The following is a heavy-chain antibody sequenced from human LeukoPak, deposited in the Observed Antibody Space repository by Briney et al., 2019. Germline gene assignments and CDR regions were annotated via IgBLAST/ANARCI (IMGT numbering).Heavy chain of an antibody. J-gene: IGHJ4*02. V-gene: IGHV3-7*01. CDR1: GFTFGNYW. D-gene: IGHD6-13*01. Sequence: PGESLTLSCVAAGFTFGNYWMSCVRQAAGKGLEGVANIKQDGSEKYYVNSVKGRFTISRDNAKSSLYLQMNSQRAEDTAVYYCARYFGSGTEDYWGQGSLVTVSS. CDR3: ARYFGSGTEDY. CDR2: IKQDGSEK.